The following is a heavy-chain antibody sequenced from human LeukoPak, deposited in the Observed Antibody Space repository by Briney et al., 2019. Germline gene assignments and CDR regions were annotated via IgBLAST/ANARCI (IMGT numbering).Heavy chain of an antibody. Sequence: SETLSLTCAVYGGSFSGYYWRCVRQPPGKGLEWIGEINHSGSTNYNPSLKRRVTMSVDTSKNQFSLKLSSVTAADTAVYYCARGFSSSDSSGYYYFDAFDIWGQGTMVTVSS. CDR1: GGSFSGYY. CDR3: ARGFSSSDSSGYYYFDAFDI. J-gene: IGHJ3*02. CDR2: INHSGST. D-gene: IGHD3-22*01. V-gene: IGHV4-34*01.